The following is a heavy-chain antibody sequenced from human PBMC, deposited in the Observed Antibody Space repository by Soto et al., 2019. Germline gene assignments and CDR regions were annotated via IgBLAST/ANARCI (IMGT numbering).Heavy chain of an antibody. V-gene: IGHV1-69*02. CDR1: GDTFSFYT. J-gene: IGHJ4*02. CDR2: INPILSMS. Sequence: QVQLAQSGAEVKKPGSSVKVSCKASGDTFSFYTINWVRQAPGLGLEWVGRINPILSMSNYAQKFQGRVTMTADKSTSTAYMELRSLRSEDTAMYYCATSYGSGYRAFDYWGQGALVTVSS. D-gene: IGHD3-10*01. CDR3: ATSYGSGYRAFDY.